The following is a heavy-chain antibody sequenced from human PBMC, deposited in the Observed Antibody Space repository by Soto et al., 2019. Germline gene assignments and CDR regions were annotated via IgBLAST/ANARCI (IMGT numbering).Heavy chain of an antibody. CDR1: GGTLSSYA. D-gene: IGHD6-13*01. Sequence: SAEPCCEDPGGTLSSYARSCAQQDPEQGLEWMGGIIPIFGTANYAQKFQGRVTITADESTSTAYMELSSLRSEDTAVYYCARDLHPGYSSIKVRGGGFDPWGQGTLVTGSS. CDR2: IIPIFGTA. V-gene: IGHV1-69*13. J-gene: IGHJ5*02. CDR3: ARDLHPGYSSIKVRGGGFDP.